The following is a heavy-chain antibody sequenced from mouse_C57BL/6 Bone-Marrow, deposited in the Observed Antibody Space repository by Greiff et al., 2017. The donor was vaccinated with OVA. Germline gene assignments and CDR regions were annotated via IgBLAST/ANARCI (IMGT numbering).Heavy chain of an antibody. J-gene: IGHJ3*01. CDR3: AREPYGSSYLLTGTFAY. CDR2: INPGSGGL. D-gene: IGHD1-1*01. V-gene: IGHV1-54*01. CDR1: GYAFTNYL. Sequence: QVQLQQSGAELVRPGTSVKVSCKASGYAFTNYLIEWVKQRPGKGLEGIGVINPGSGGLNSKEKLKGKATLTADKSSSPAYMQLSSLTSEDSAVYFCAREPYGSSYLLTGTFAYWGQGTLVTVSA.